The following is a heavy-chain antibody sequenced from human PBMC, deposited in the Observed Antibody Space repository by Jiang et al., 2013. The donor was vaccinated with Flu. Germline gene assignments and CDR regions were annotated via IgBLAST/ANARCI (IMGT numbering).Heavy chain of an antibody. CDR2: INHSGST. CDR3: VRGGVRIFGVTTIAYYYYGMDV. J-gene: IGHJ6*04. CDR1: GGSFSGYY. Sequence: LLKPSETLSLTCAVYGGSFSGYYWSWIRQPPGKGLEWIGEINHSGSTNYNPSLKSRVTISVDTSKNQFSLKLSSVTAADTAVYYCVRGGVRIFGVTTIAYYYYGMDVWGKGTTVTVSS. V-gene: IGHV4-34*01. D-gene: IGHD3-3*01.